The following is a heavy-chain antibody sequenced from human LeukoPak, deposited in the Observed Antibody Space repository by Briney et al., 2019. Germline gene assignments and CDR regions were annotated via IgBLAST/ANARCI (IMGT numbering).Heavy chain of an antibody. Sequence: ASVKVSCKASGGTLSSYAISWVRQAPGQGLEWMGGIIPIFGTANYAQKFQGRVTITADESTSTAYMELSSLRSEDTAVYYCASPPDTDTYYYYGMDVWGQGTTVTVSS. V-gene: IGHV1-69*13. CDR1: GGTLSSYA. D-gene: IGHD5-18*01. J-gene: IGHJ6*02. CDR2: IIPIFGTA. CDR3: ASPPDTDTYYYYGMDV.